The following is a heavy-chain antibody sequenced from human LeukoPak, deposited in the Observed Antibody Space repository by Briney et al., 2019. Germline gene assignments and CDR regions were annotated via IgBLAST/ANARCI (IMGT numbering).Heavy chain of an antibody. Sequence: SETLSLTCAVYGGSFSGYYWSGIRQPPGKGGEGIGEMIHSGSTDYNPSLRSRVTISVDTSKNQFSLKLSSVTAADTAVYYCARFAQYSSSWYRWFDPWGQETLVTVSS. D-gene: IGHD6-13*01. J-gene: IGHJ5*02. CDR2: MIHSGST. CDR3: ARFAQYSSSWYRWFDP. V-gene: IGHV4-34*12. CDR1: GGSFSGYY.